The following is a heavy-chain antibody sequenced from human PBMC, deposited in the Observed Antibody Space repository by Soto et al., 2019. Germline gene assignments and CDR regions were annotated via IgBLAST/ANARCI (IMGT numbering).Heavy chain of an antibody. CDR3: AQIPERELPSVIEF. CDR1: GLPVSHYP. J-gene: IGHJ4*02. V-gene: IGHV3-23*01. D-gene: IGHD3-16*02. Sequence: GGXLILSFTSSGLPVSHYPIGWFRQAPGGRLEWVSSMSGSSSTTYYADSVKGRFTISRDRSKNALYLQMRSLRAEDTALYYFAQIPERELPSVIEFWGQGTLVTASS. CDR2: MSGSSSTT.